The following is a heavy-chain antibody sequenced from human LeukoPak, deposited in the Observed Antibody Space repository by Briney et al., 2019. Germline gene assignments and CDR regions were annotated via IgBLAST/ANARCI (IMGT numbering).Heavy chain of an antibody. CDR2: IYSGGST. D-gene: IGHD2-15*01. CDR3: ARDVEYCSDGSCYAYDY. CDR1: GFTVSSNY. V-gene: IGHV3-53*01. J-gene: IGHJ4*02. Sequence: PGGSLRLSCAAPGFTVSSNYMSWVRQAPGKGLEWVSVIYSGGSTYYADSVKGRFTICRDNSKNTLYHQMNSLRAEETGVCYCARDVEYCSDGSCYAYDYWGQGTLVTVSS.